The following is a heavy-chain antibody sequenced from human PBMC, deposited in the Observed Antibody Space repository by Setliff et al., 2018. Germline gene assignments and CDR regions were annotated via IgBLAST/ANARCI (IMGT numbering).Heavy chain of an antibody. D-gene: IGHD2-8*02. CDR2: IYYSGST. V-gene: IGHV4-39*01. CDR3: TRHAITQSLVADF. CDR1: GGSISSSSYY. J-gene: IGHJ4*02. Sequence: SETLSLTCTVSGGSISSSSYYWGWIRQPPGKGLEWIGSIYYSGSTYYNPSLKSRVTLSVDTSKNQFSLKLSSVTAADTAVYYCTRHAITQSLVADFWGQGILVTVSS.